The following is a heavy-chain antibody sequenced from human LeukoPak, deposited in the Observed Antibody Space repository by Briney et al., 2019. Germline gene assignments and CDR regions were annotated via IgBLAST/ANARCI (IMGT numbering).Heavy chain of an antibody. CDR3: VRDRSITIFGVVNPDIDY. J-gene: IGHJ4*02. D-gene: IGHD3-3*01. V-gene: IGHV1-18*01. CDR2: ISAYNGNT. Sequence: ASVKVSCKAPGYTFTSYGISWVRQAPGQGLEWMGWISAYNGNTNYAQKLQGRVTMTTDTSTSTAYMELRSLRSDDTAVYYCVRDRSITIFGVVNPDIDYWGQGTLVTVSS. CDR1: GYTFTSYG.